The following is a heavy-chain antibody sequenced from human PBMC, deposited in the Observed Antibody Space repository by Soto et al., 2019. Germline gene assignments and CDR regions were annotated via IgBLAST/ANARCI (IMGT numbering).Heavy chain of an antibody. D-gene: IGHD3-16*02. CDR2: ISGSGGST. V-gene: IGHV3-23*01. J-gene: IGHJ6*03. CDR1: GFTFSSYA. CDR3: AKKFLERHLGELSFRHYMDV. Sequence: GGSLRLSCAASGFTFSSYAMSWVRQAPGKGLEWVSAISGSGGSTYYADSVKGRFTISRDNSKNTLYLQMNSLRAEDTAVYYCAKKFLERHLGELSFRHYMDVWGKGTTVTVSS.